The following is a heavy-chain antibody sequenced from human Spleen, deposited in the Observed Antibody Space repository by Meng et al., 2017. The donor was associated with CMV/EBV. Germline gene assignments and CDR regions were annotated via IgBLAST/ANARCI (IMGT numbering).Heavy chain of an antibody. Sequence: GESLKISCAASGFRFSSYWMHWVRQAPGKGLVWVSRLNSDGSGTSSADSLKGRFTISRDNAKNTVYLQMNSLRAEDTAVYYCVRDLKYSGYDPYYFDYWGQGTLVTVSS. D-gene: IGHD5-12*01. CDR3: VRDLKYSGYDPYYFDY. CDR2: LNSDGSGT. J-gene: IGHJ4*02. V-gene: IGHV3-74*01. CDR1: GFRFSSYW.